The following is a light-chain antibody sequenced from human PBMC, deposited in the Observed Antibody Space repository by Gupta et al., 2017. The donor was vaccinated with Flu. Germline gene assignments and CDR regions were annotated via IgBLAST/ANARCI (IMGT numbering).Light chain of an antibody. V-gene: IGLV2-18*02. CDR1: SSDVGTYNR. CDR2: EVS. CDR3: SSYTSSYTFV. J-gene: IGLJ1*01. Sequence: QSALTQPPSVSGSPGQSVTISCTGTSSDVGTYNRVSWYQQSPGTAPKLMIYEVSNRPLGVPDRFSGSKSGNTASLTISGLQGEDEADYYCSSYTSSYTFVFGTGTKVTVL.